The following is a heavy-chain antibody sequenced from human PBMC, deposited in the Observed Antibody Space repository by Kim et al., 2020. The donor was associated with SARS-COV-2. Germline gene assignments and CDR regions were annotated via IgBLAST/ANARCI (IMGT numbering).Heavy chain of an antibody. V-gene: IGHV3-9*01. CDR1: GFSFGDYA. CDR2: ISWNSGSI. CDR3: SKDTDSGDWGKNYYGMDV. Sequence: GGSLRLSCAGSGFSFGDYAMHWVRQAPGKGLEWVSGISWNSGSIGYADSVKGRFTISRDNAKNSLYLQMNSLRAEDTALYYCSKDTDSGDWGKNYYGMDVWGQGTTVTVS. J-gene: IGHJ6*02. D-gene: IGHD3-16*01.